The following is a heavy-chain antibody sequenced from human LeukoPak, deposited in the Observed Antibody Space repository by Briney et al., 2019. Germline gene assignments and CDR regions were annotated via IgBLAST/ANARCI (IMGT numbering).Heavy chain of an antibody. J-gene: IGHJ6*03. D-gene: IGHD3-3*01. CDR2: ISAYNGNT. Sequence: GASVKVSCKASGYTFTSYGISWVRQAPGQGLEWMGWISAYNGNTNYAQKLQGRVTMTTDTSTSTAYMELRSLRSDDTAVYYCARVPLQSPDFWSGYLPWDYYYYYMDVWGKGTTVTVSS. CDR3: ARVPLQSPDFWSGYLPWDYYYYYMDV. V-gene: IGHV1-18*01. CDR1: GYTFTSYG.